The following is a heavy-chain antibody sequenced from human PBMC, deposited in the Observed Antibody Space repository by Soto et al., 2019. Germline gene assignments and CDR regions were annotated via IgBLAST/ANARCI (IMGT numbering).Heavy chain of an antibody. Sequence: QVQLQQWGAGLLKPSETLSLTCAVYGGSFSGYYWSWIRQPPGKGLEWIGEINHSGSTNYNPSLTSRVTISVDTSKNQFSLKLSSVTAADTAVYYCARGAWTRSWFDPWGQGTLVTVSS. CDR2: INHSGST. CDR1: GGSFSGYY. V-gene: IGHV4-34*01. J-gene: IGHJ5*02. CDR3: ARGAWTRSWFDP. D-gene: IGHD5-12*01.